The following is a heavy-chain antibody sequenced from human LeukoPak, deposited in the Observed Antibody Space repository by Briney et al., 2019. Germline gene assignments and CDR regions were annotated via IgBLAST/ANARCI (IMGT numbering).Heavy chain of an antibody. D-gene: IGHD2-15*01. Sequence: SETLSLTCAVSGYSISTGRYWGWIRQPPGKGLEWIGSIYQSGSTYYNPSLKSRVTISVDTSKNQFSLKLSSVTAADTAVYYCAREVVAATTWGQGTLVTVSS. V-gene: IGHV4-38-2*02. CDR3: AREVVAATT. J-gene: IGHJ5*02. CDR1: GYSISTGRY. CDR2: IYQSGST.